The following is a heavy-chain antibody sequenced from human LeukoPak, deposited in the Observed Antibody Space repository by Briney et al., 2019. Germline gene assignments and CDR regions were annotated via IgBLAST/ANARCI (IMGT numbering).Heavy chain of an antibody. Sequence: PGGSLRLSCAASGFTYSHYGMNWVRQAPGKGLEWVSGITSDSRGIYYADSVKGRFTISRDNAKNSLYLQMNSLRAEDTAVYYCASVSNYYDSSGYVPIYYYYMDVWGKGTTVTISS. V-gene: IGHV3-21*01. CDR1: GFTYSHYG. CDR3: ASVSNYYDSSGYVPIYYYYMDV. J-gene: IGHJ6*03. D-gene: IGHD3-22*01. CDR2: ITSDSRGI.